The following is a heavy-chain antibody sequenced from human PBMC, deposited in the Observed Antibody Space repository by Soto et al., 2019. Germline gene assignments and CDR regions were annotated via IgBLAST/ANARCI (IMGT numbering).Heavy chain of an antibody. CDR1: GFTFSDYY. CDR3: ARSESGRFSY. Sequence: EVQLVESGGGLVQPGGSLRLSCAASGFTFSDYYMHWVRQAPGKGLVWVSRLNGDGSSTNYADSVKGRFTISRDNAKNTLYLRMNSLRAEETAVYYCARSESGRFSYWGQGSLVTVSS. J-gene: IGHJ4*02. CDR2: LNGDGSST. V-gene: IGHV3-74*01. D-gene: IGHD1-26*01.